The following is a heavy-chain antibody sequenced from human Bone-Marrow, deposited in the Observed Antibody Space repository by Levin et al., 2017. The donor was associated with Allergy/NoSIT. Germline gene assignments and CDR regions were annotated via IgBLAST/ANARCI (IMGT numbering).Heavy chain of an antibody. J-gene: IGHJ5*02. CDR2: LSSDGDNS. V-gene: IGHV3-30-3*01. Sequence: GGSLRLSCAASGFNLGSFNMHWVRQAPGKGLEWVAVLSSDGDNSDYADSVKGRFTTSGDTSKNMLYLQMNSLRREDTALYYCARADPDIAIVPTTVHLDLWGQGTLVSVSS. D-gene: IGHD2-2*01. CDR1: GFNLGSFN. CDR3: ARADPDIAIVPTTVHLDL.